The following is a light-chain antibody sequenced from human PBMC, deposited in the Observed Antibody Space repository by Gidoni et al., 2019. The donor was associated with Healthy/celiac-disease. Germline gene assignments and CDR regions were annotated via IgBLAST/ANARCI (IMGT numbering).Light chain of an antibody. J-gene: IGKJ4*01. CDR2: WAS. Sequence: DIVMTQSPDSLAVSLGERATINCKSSQSVLYSSNNKNYLAWYQQKPGQPPKRLIYWASTRESGVPDRFSGGGSGTDFTLTISSLQAEDVAVYYCQQYYSTLLTFGGGTKVEIK. V-gene: IGKV4-1*01. CDR1: QSVLYSSNNKNY. CDR3: QQYYSTLLT.